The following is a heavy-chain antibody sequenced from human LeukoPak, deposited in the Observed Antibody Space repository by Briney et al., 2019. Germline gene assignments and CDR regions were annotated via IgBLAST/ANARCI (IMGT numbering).Heavy chain of an antibody. J-gene: IGHJ4*02. D-gene: IGHD2-21*02. V-gene: IGHV4-34*01. Sequence: KPSETLSLTCAVYGGSFSGYYWSWIRQPPGKGLEWIGEINHSGSTNYNPSLKSRVTISVDTSKNQFSLKLSSVTAADTAVYYCARARHIVVVTVKFDYWGQGTLVTVSS. CDR3: ARARHIVVVTVKFDY. CDR1: GGSFSGYY. CDR2: INHSGST.